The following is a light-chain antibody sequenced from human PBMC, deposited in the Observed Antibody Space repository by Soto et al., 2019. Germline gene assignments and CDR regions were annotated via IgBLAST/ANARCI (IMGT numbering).Light chain of an antibody. V-gene: IGKV1-39*01. J-gene: IGKJ4*01. CDR2: AAS. CDR1: QSIISY. Sequence: DIQMTQSPSSLSASVGDRVTITCRASQSIISYLNWYQQKPGKAPKLLIYAASSLQSGVPSRFSGSGSGTEFTLTVSSLQPEDFATYYCQQLNAYPHSFGGGTKVDI. CDR3: QQLNAYPHS.